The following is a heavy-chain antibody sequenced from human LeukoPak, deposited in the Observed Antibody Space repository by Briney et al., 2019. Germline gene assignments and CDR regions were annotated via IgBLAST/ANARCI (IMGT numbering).Heavy chain of an antibody. CDR1: GFTFSSYE. CDR3: ARVRSSVPVLPDY. J-gene: IGHJ4*02. CDR2: ITSSGSII. D-gene: IGHD3-22*01. Sequence: PGGSLRLSCAASGFTFSSYEMNWIRQAPGKGLEWVSYITSSGSIIYYADSVKGRFAISRDNAKNSLYLQMNSLRAEDTAVYYCARVRSSVPVLPDYWGQGTLVTVSS. V-gene: IGHV3-48*03.